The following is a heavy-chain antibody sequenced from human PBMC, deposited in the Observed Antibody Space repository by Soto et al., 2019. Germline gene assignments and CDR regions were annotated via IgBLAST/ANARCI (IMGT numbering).Heavy chain of an antibody. D-gene: IGHD2-15*01. CDR1: GFTFSNFA. CDR3: ARDYSYQRAMDV. Sequence: GGSLRLSCAASGFTFSNFAMYWVRQAPGKGLEWVTVISYDGSHKYYADSVKGRLTISRDNSKNTLYLQMNNLRAEDSAVYFCARDYSYQRAMDVWGQGTTVTVSS. V-gene: IGHV3-30-3*01. J-gene: IGHJ6*02. CDR2: ISYDGSHK.